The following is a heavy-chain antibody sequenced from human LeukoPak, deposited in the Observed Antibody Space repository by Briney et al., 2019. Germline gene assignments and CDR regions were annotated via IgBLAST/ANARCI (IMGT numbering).Heavy chain of an antibody. J-gene: IGHJ4*02. CDR2: INEDGSEK. CDR3: GRVGAYYGSGSYLDY. D-gene: IGHD3-10*01. V-gene: IGHV3-7*01. Sequence: PGGSLRLSCAASGFTLSRYWMSWVRQAPGKGLEWVANINEDGSEKDYVDSVKGRFTISRDNAKKSLFLQMNSLRAEDTAVYYCGRVGAYYGSGSYLDYWGQGTLVTVSS. CDR1: GFTLSRYW.